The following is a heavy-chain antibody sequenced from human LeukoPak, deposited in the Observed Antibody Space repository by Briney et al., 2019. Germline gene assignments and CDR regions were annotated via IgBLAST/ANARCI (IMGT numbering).Heavy chain of an antibody. J-gene: IGHJ3*02. CDR1: GFSFRNAW. D-gene: IGHD2-21*02. Sequence: GGSLRLSCAASGFSFRNAWMSWVRQAPGKGLEWVGRIKSKTDGGATDYAAPVKGRFTISRDDSKNTLYLQMNSLKTEDTAVYYCTTVWNCGGDCSDAFDIWGQGTMVTVSS. V-gene: IGHV3-15*01. CDR2: IKSKTDGGAT. CDR3: TTVWNCGGDCSDAFDI.